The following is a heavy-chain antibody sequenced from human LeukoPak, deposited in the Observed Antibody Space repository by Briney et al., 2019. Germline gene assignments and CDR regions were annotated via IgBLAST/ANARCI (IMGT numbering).Heavy chain of an antibody. CDR2: ISGSGGST. CDR3: AKLTDSFDI. CDR1: GFTFSRYA. J-gene: IGHJ3*02. Sequence: PGGSLRLSCAASGFTFSRYAMRWVRQAAGEGVEWVSAISGSGGSTYYGDSGKGRFTICRDNSKNTLYLQMNSLRAEDTAVYYCAKLTDSFDIWGQGTMVTVSS. V-gene: IGHV3-23*01.